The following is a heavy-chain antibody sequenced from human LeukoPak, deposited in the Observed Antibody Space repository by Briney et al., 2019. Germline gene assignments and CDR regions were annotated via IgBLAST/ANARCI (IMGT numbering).Heavy chain of an antibody. J-gene: IGHJ4*02. D-gene: IGHD3-22*01. CDR1: GFTFSSYG. Sequence: GRSLRLSCAASGFTFSSYGMHWVRQAPGKGLEWVAVISYDGSNKYYADSVKGRFTISRDNSKNTLYLQMNSLRAEDTAVYYCAKDSGSNYYDSTEFDYWGQGTLATVSS. V-gene: IGHV3-30*18. CDR3: AKDSGSNYYDSTEFDY. CDR2: ISYDGSNK.